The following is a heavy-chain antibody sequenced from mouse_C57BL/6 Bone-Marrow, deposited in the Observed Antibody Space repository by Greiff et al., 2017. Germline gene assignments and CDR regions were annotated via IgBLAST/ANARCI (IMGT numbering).Heavy chain of an antibody. V-gene: IGHV1-15*01. J-gene: IGHJ2*01. D-gene: IGHD1-1*01. Sequence: QVQLKESGAELVRPGASVTLSCKASGYTFTDYEMHWVKQTPVHGLEWIGAIDPETGGTAYNQKFKGKAILTADKSSSTAYMELRSLTSEDSAVYYCTRLRSDYWGQGTTLTVSS. CDR3: TRLRSDY. CDR2: IDPETGGT. CDR1: GYTFTDYE.